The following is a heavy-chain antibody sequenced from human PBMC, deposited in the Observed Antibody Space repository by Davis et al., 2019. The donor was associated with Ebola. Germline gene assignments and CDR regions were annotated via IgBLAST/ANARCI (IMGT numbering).Heavy chain of an antibody. D-gene: IGHD4-17*01. V-gene: IGHV4-34*01. CDR3: ARGRMVTVTMRLYYYYGMDV. J-gene: IGHJ6*02. Sequence: SETLSLTCAVYGGSFSGYYWSWIRQPPGKGLEWIGEINHSGSTNYNPSLKSRVTISVDTSNNQFSLKLSSVTAADTAVYYRARGRMVTVTMRLYYYYGMDVWGQGTTVTVSS. CDR2: INHSGST. CDR1: GGSFSGYY.